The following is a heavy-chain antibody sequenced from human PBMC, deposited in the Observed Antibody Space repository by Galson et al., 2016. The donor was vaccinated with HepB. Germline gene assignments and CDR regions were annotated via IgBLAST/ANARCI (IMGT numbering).Heavy chain of an antibody. CDR1: GFSFSSHG. V-gene: IGHV3-33*01. CDR2: IWYDGVNK. CDR3: AREWQWLDGIDY. Sequence: SLRLFCAASGFSFSSHGMNWVRQAPGKGLEWVAIIWYDGVNKNYAESVKGRFTISRDNSKNTVYLQMNSLRAEDTAVYYCAREWQWLDGIDYWGQGTLVTVSS. J-gene: IGHJ4*02. D-gene: IGHD6-19*01.